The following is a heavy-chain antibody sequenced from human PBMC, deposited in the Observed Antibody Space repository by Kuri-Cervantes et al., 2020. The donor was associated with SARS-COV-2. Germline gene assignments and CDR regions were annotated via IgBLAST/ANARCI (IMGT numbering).Heavy chain of an antibody. V-gene: IGHV3-73*01. Sequence: GGSLRLSCEVSGVLFSASAIHWVRQGSGKGLEWVGRVSGKANNYATAYAASVKGRFTISRDDSKNMAYLQMNSLKTEDTVVYYCTTLIDYWGQGALVTVSS. CDR1: GVLFSASA. CDR2: VSGKANNYAT. J-gene: IGHJ4*02. CDR3: TTLIDY.